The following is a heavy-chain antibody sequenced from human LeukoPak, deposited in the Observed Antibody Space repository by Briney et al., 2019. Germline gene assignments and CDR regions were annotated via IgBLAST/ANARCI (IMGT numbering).Heavy chain of an antibody. J-gene: IGHJ6*03. V-gene: IGHV4-39*01. CDR3: ARHCSSSWYRFYYYYMDV. CDR1: GGSISSSSYY. CDR2: IYYSGST. D-gene: IGHD6-13*01. Sequence: SETLSLTCTVSGGSISSSSYYWGWIRQPPGKGLEWIGSIYYSGSTYYNPSLKSRVTISVDTSKNQFSLKLSSVTAADTAVYYCARHCSSSWYRFYYYYMDVWGKGTTVTISS.